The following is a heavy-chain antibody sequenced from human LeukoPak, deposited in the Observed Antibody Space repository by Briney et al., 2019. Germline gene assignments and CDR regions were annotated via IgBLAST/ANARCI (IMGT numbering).Heavy chain of an antibody. Sequence: GGSLRLSCAASGFTFSGYAMNWVRQAPGKGLEWVSTISGSDGSTYYADSVKGRFTISRDNSKNTLYLQMNSLRAEDTAVYYCAKSKVVAATMGRFDYWGQGTLVTVSS. CDR2: ISGSDGST. CDR3: AKSKVVAATMGRFDY. V-gene: IGHV3-23*01. D-gene: IGHD2-15*01. J-gene: IGHJ4*02. CDR1: GFTFSGYA.